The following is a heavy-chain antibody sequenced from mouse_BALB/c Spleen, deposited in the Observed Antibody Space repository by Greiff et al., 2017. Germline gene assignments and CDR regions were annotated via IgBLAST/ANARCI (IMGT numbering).Heavy chain of an antibody. CDR1: GFSLTSYG. D-gene: IGHD2-10*02. J-gene: IGHJ2*01. V-gene: IGHV2-9*02. CDR3: ARDRSIYFDY. CDR2: IWAGGST. Sequence: VKLQESGPGLVAPSQSLSITCTVSGFSLTSYGVHWVRQPPGKGLEWLGVIWAGGSTNYNSALMSRLSISKDNSKSQVFLKMNSLQTDDTAMYYCARDRSIYFDYWGQGTTLTVSS.